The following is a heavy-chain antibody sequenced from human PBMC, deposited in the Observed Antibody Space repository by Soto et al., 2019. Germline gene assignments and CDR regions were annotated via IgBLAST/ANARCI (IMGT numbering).Heavy chain of an antibody. CDR2: IYPGDSDT. CDR3: ARTPAPKSLRYFDWSALHGMDV. J-gene: IGHJ6*02. Sequence: PGESLKISCKGSGYSFTIYWIGWVRQMPGKGLEWMGIIYPGDSDTRYSPSFQGQVTISADKSISTAYLQWSSLKASDTAMYYCARTPAPKSLRYFDWSALHGMDVWGQGTTVTVSS. D-gene: IGHD3-9*01. V-gene: IGHV5-51*01. CDR1: GYSFTIYW.